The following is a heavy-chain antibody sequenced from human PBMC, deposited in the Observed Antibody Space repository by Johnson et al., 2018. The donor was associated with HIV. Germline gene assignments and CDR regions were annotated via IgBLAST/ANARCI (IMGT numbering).Heavy chain of an antibody. CDR1: GFTFSSYA. J-gene: IGHJ3*02. Sequence: QVLLVESGGGVVQPGRSLRLSCAASGFTFSSYAMHWVRQAPGKGLEWVAVISYDGGNKYYADSVKGRFTISRDNSKNTLYLKMNSLRAEDTAVYYCARAVTPFGDWEAFDIWGQGTMVTVSS. CDR2: ISYDGGNK. V-gene: IGHV3-30-3*01. CDR3: ARAVTPFGDWEAFDI. D-gene: IGHD3-10*01.